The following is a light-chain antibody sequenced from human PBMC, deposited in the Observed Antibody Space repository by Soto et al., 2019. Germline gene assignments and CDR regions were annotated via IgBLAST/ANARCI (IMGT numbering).Light chain of an antibody. CDR1: QNVTSSY. Sequence: EILLTQYPGTLSLSPGERATLSCXASQNVTSSYLAWCQQKPGQAPRLLXYGASIRATGIPARFSGSGSGTDFTLTISSLEPEDFAVYYCQKYGSTPPITFGQGTRLEI. CDR3: QKYGSTPPIT. CDR2: GAS. V-gene: IGKV3-20*01. J-gene: IGKJ5*01.